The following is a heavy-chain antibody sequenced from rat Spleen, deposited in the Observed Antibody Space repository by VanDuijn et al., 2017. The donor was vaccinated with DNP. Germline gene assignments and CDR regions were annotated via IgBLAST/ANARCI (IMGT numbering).Heavy chain of an antibody. CDR1: GYSITSNY. CDR2: ISYSGST. J-gene: IGHJ2*01. D-gene: IGHD1-4*01. Sequence: EVQLQESGPGLVESSQSLSLTCSVTGYSITSNYWGWIRQFPGNKMEYIGHISYSGSTNYNPSLKSRISISRDTSKNQFFLQLNSVTPEDTATYYCARWTRYFDYWGQGVMVTVSS. V-gene: IGHV3-1*01. CDR3: ARWTRYFDY.